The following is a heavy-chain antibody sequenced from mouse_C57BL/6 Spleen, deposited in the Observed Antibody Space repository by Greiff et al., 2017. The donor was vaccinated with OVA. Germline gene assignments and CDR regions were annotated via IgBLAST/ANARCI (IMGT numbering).Heavy chain of an antibody. CDR3: EGGGGAMDY. Sequence: VQLQQSGAELVRPGASVKLSCKASGYTFTDYYINWVKQRPGQGLEWIARIYPGSGNTYYNEKFKGKATLTAEKSSSTAYMQLRSLTSEDAVVYCGEGGGGAMDYWGQGTSVTVSS. V-gene: IGHV1-76*01. J-gene: IGHJ4*01. CDR1: GYTFTDYY. CDR2: IYPGSGNT.